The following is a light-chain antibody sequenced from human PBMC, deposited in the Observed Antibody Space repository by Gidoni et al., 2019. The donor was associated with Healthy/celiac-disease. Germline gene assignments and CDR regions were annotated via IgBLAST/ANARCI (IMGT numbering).Light chain of an antibody. CDR1: QSISSY. CDR3: QQSYSTLQWT. CDR2: AAS. Sequence: DIQMTQSPSSLSASVGDRVNITCRASQSISSYLNWYQQKPGKAPKLLIYAASSLQSGVPSRFSGSGSGTDFTLTISSLQPEDFATYYCQQSYSTLQWTFGQGTKVEIK. V-gene: IGKV1-39*01. J-gene: IGKJ1*01.